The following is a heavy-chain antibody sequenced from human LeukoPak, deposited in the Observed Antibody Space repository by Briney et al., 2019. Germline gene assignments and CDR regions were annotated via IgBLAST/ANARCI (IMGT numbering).Heavy chain of an antibody. CDR2: ISAYNGNT. D-gene: IGHD3-9*01. Sequence: GASVKVSCKASGYTFTSYGISWVRQAPGQGLEWMGWISAYNGNTNYAQKLQGRVTMTTDTSTSTAYMELRSLRSDDTAVYYCASSLSDYDILTGWYWGQGTLVTASS. CDR3: ASSLSDYDILTGWY. CDR1: GYTFTSYG. J-gene: IGHJ4*02. V-gene: IGHV1-18*01.